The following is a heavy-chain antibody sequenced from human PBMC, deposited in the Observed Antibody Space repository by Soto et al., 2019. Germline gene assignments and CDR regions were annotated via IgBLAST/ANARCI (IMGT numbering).Heavy chain of an antibody. D-gene: IGHD4-4*01. CDR3: ARLKATVSARDYGLDV. V-gene: IGHV5-51*01. J-gene: IGHJ6*02. CDR1: GYTFTNYW. CDR2: IYPGDSDT. Sequence: PGESLKISCQGSGYTFTNYWIAWVRQMPGKGLEWMGMIYPGDSDTRYRPSFQGQVTISADKSITTAYLQWSSLKASDTAMYYCARLKATVSARDYGLDVWGQGTTVTVSS.